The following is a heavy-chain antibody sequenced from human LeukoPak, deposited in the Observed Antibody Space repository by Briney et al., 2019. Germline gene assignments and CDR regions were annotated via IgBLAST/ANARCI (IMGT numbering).Heavy chain of an antibody. V-gene: IGHV3-23*01. CDR1: GFTFSSYA. J-gene: IGHJ3*02. CDR3: AKLMEVITVNDAFDI. D-gene: IGHD3-10*01. CDR2: VSGSGGST. Sequence: GGSLRLSCAASGFTFSSYAMSWVRQAPGKGLEWVSAVSGSGGSTYYADSVKGRFTISRDNSKNTLYLQMNSLRAEDTAVYYCAKLMEVITVNDAFDIWGQGTMVTVSS.